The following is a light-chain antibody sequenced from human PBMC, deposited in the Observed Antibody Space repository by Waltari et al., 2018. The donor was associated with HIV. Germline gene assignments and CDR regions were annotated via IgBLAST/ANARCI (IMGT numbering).Light chain of an antibody. CDR1: DSHFGLYHF. CDR2: DVD. Sequence: AVPQPASVSGLPGQSTALSCPGDDSHFGLYHFVSWYQQHTGKPPRLILYDVDSRASGVSDRFSGSMSGNTASLTISGLRAEDEGHYYCASFTGDNTVIFGGGTEVTVL. CDR3: ASFTGDNTVI. J-gene: IGLJ2*01. V-gene: IGLV2-14*03.